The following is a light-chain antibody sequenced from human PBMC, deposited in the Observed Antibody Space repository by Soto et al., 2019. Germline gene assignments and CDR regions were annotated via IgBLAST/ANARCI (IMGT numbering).Light chain of an antibody. CDR2: GAS. CDR1: QSIGSSY. V-gene: IGKV3-20*01. J-gene: IGKJ1*01. Sequence: EIVLTQSPGTLSLSPEERATLSCRASQSIGSSYLAWYQQKPGQAPRLLIYGASTRATGIPDRFSGSGSGTDFTLTINRVAPEDFAVYYCQQYGSPWTFGQGTKVDIK. CDR3: QQYGSPWT.